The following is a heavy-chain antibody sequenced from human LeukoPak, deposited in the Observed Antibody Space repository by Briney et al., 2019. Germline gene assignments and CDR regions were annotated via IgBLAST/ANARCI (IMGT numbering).Heavy chain of an antibody. V-gene: IGHV3-30*04. J-gene: IGHJ5*02. CDR1: GFTFSSYA. CDR3: ARDPVLPATIFGVVTTGASNWFDP. D-gene: IGHD3-3*01. Sequence: PGGSLRLSCAASGFTFSSYAMHWVRQAPGKGLEWVAVISYDGRNKYYADSVKGRFTISRDNSKNTLYLQMNSLRGEDTAVYYCARDPVLPATIFGVVTTGASNWFDPWGQGTLVTVSS. CDR2: ISYDGRNK.